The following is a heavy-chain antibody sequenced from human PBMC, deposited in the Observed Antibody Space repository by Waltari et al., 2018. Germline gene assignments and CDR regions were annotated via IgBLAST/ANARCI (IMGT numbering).Heavy chain of an antibody. Sequence: EVQLVESGGGLVQPGGFLGLSCAASGFPFSTYGMNWVRQAPGKGLEWVSHISGSGSPTYYADSVKGRFTISRDNAMNSLYLQMNSLRAEDTAVYYCAPLGASSLTLTAWGQGTLVTVSS. D-gene: IGHD1-26*01. J-gene: IGHJ4*02. CDR2: ISGSGSPT. V-gene: IGHV3-48*01. CDR1: GFPFSTYG. CDR3: APLGASSLTLTA.